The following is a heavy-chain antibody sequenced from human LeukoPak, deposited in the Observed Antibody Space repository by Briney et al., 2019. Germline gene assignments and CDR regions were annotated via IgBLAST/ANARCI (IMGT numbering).Heavy chain of an antibody. CDR2: ISWNSGSI. D-gene: IGHD5-18*01. J-gene: IGHJ4*02. CDR1: GFTFDDYA. Sequence: PGGSLRLSCAASGFTFDDYAMHWVRQAPGKGLEWVSGISWNSGSIGYADSVKGRFTISRDNAKNSLYLQMNSLGAEDTALYYCAKDTRYTAMGYFDYWGQGTLVTVSS. CDR3: AKDTRYTAMGYFDY. V-gene: IGHV3-9*01.